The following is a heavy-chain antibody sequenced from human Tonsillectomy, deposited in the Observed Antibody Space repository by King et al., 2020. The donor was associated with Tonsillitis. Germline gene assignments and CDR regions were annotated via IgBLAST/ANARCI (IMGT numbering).Heavy chain of an antibody. Sequence: QLQESGPGLVKPSETLSLTCTVSGGSVSSYSWSWIRQPPGKGLEWIGYIYYSGSTNYNPSLKSRVTISVDTSKNQFSLMLSSVTAADTAVYYCAREKSVVVPAANPYYYYYGMDVWGQGTTVTVSS. CDR1: GGSVSSYS. D-gene: IGHD2-2*01. CDR3: AREKSVVVPAANPYYYYYGMDV. V-gene: IGHV4-59*02. J-gene: IGHJ6*02. CDR2: IYYSGST.